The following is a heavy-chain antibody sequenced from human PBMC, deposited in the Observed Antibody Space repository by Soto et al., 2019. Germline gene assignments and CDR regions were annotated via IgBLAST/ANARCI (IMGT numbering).Heavy chain of an antibody. CDR3: ARANYEGGLWSGAGYNWFDP. D-gene: IGHD3-10*01. Sequence: QLQLQESGPGLVKPSETLSLTCTVSGGSISSSSYYWGWIRQPPGKGLEWIGSIYYSGSTYYNPSPKSRRTLSVDTSMNQFSLKLSSVTAADPAVYYCARANYEGGLWSGAGYNWFDPWGQGTLVTVSS. CDR1: GGSISSSSYY. V-gene: IGHV4-39*01. J-gene: IGHJ5*02. CDR2: IYYSGST.